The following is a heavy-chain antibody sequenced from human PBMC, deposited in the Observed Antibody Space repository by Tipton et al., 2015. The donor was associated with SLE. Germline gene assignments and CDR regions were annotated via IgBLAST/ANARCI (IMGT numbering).Heavy chain of an antibody. Sequence: QSGAEVKKPGESLKISCKGSGYSFTSYWIGWVRQMPGKGLEWMGIIYPGDSDTRYSPSFQGQVTISADNSNSTAYLQWSSLKASDAAMDYCARLRQQLGWGAFDIWGQGTMVTVSS. CDR2: IYPGDSDT. V-gene: IGHV5-51*03. CDR3: ARLRQQLGWGAFDI. CDR1: GYSFTSYW. D-gene: IGHD6-13*01. J-gene: IGHJ3*02.